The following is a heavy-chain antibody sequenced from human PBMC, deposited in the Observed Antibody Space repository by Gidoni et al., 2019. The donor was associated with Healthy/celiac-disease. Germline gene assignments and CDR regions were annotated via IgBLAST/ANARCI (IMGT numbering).Heavy chain of an antibody. V-gene: IGHV1-2*02. J-gene: IGHJ5*02. CDR3: ARDRLCGTSCYKGGAWFDP. Sequence: QVQLVQSGAEVKKPGASVKVSCKASGYTFTGYNMHWVRQAPGQGLEWMGWINPNSGGTNYAQKFQGRVTMTRDTSISTAYMELSRLRSDDTAVYYCARDRLCGTSCYKGGAWFDPWGQGTLVTVSS. CDR2: INPNSGGT. CDR1: GYTFTGYN. D-gene: IGHD2-2*02.